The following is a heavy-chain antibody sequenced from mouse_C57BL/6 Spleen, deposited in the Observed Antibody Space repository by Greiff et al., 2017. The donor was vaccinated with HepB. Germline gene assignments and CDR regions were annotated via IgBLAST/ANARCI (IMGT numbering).Heavy chain of an antibody. CDR2: IYPGSGST. Sequence: VQLQQPGAELVKPGASVKMSCKASGYTFTSYWITWVKQRPGQGLEWIGDIYPGSGSTNYNEKFKSKATLTVDTSSSTAYMQLSSLTSEDSAVYYCARGDYYCREVVGFAYWGQGTLVTVSA. J-gene: IGHJ3*01. CDR3: ARGDYYCREVVGFAY. CDR1: GYTFTSYW. V-gene: IGHV1-55*01. D-gene: IGHD1-1*01.